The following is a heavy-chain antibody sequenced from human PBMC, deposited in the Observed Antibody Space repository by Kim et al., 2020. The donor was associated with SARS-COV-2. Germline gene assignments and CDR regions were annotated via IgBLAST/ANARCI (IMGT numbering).Heavy chain of an antibody. J-gene: IGHJ6*03. CDR2: ISYDGSNK. CDR1: GFTLSDNA. Sequence: GGSLRLSCADSGFTLSDNAMHWVRQAPGKGLEWVAVISYDGSNKYYADSVKGQFTISRDNSKNTVYLQMNSLRDEDTAVYYCARDPTAYNFMNVWGKGTT. CDR3: ARDPTAYNFMNV. V-gene: IGHV3-30-3*01. D-gene: IGHD4-17*01.